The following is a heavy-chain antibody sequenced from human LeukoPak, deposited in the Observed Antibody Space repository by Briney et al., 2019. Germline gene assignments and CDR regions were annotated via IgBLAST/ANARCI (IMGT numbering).Heavy chain of an antibody. CDR2: LYSGGSI. CDR3: SRAIYTSTSYNRFDP. D-gene: IGHD5-12*01. Sequence: GGSLRLSCAASGFTVSSNYMSWVRQAPGKGLEWVSVLYSGGSIYYADSVKGRFTISRDNSKNTLYLQMNSPRAEATAADYCSRAIYTSTSYNRFDPWGQGTLVTVSS. V-gene: IGHV3-53*01. CDR1: GFTVSSNY. J-gene: IGHJ5*02.